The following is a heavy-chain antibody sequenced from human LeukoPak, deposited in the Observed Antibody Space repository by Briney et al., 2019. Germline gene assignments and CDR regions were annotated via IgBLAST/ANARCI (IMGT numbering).Heavy chain of an antibody. CDR2: SRNKAKSYTT. Sequence: GGSLRLSCVVSGFTFSDLFLDWVRQAPGKGLEWFGRSRNKAKSYTTEYAASVKGRFTISRDDSKNSLYLQMNSLKTEDTAVYYCVRVGSVAGSDYLDYWGQGTLVTVSS. CDR1: GFTFSDLF. CDR3: VRVGSVAGSDYLDY. J-gene: IGHJ4*02. V-gene: IGHV3-72*01. D-gene: IGHD6-19*01.